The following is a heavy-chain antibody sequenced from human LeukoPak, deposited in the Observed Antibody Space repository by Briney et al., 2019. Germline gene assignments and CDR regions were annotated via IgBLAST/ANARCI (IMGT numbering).Heavy chain of an antibody. V-gene: IGHV1-18*01. J-gene: IGHJ4*02. CDR1: GYTFTSYG. Sequence: ASVKVSCKASGYTFTSYGISWVRQAPGQGLEWMGWISAYNGNTTYAQKLQGRVTMTTDTSTSTAYMELRSLRSDDTAVYYCTRESTGMATTPSDYWGQGTLVTVSS. D-gene: IGHD5-24*01. CDR2: ISAYNGNT. CDR3: TRESTGMATTPSDY.